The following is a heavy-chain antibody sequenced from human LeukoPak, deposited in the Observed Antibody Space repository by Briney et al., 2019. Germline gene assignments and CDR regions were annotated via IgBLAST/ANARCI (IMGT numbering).Heavy chain of an antibody. Sequence: SETLSLTCTVSGGSISSYYWSWIRQPPGKGLGWIGYIYYSGSTNYNPSPKSRVTISVDTSKNQFSLKLSSVTAADTAVYYCARGGGITIFGVVIDDWFDPWGQGTLVTVSS. V-gene: IGHV4-59*01. CDR2: IYYSGST. CDR1: GGSISSYY. D-gene: IGHD3-3*01. CDR3: ARGGGITIFGVVIDDWFDP. J-gene: IGHJ5*02.